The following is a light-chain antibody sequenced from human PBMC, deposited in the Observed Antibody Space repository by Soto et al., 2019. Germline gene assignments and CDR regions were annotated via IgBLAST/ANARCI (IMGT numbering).Light chain of an antibody. V-gene: IGKV3-15*01. J-gene: IGKJ4*02. CDR3: QQYNNWPLT. CDR1: QSVSSN. Sequence: EIVMTQSPATLSVSPGDRATLSCGASQSVSSNLAWYQQKPGQAPRLLIYGASTRATGIPARFSGSGSGTEFTLTISSLQSEDFAFYYCQQYNNWPLTFGGGTKVEIK. CDR2: GAS.